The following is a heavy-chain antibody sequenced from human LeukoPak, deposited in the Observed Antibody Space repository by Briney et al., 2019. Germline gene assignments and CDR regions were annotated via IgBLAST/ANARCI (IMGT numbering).Heavy chain of an antibody. V-gene: IGHV3-7*01. CDR3: AKGNYDSSGHIDY. CDR2: IKQDGSEK. Sequence: GGSLRLSCAASGFTFSSYWMSWVRQAPGKGLEWVANIKQDGSEKYYVDSVKGRFTISRDNAKNSLYVQMNALRAEDTAVYYCAKGNYDSSGHIDYWGQGTLVTVSS. D-gene: IGHD3-22*01. CDR1: GFTFSSYW. J-gene: IGHJ4*02.